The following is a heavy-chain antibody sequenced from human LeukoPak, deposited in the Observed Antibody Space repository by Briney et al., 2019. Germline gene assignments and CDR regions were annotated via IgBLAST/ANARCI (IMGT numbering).Heavy chain of an antibody. J-gene: IGHJ4*02. Sequence: GGSLRLSCAASGFTFSTYSMNWVRQAPGKGLEWVSAISGSGGSTYYADSVKGRFTISRDNSKNSLYLQMNSLRAEDTAVYYCARDRHSRFGELLGPFGYWGQGTLVTVSS. CDR3: ARDRHSRFGELLGPFGY. D-gene: IGHD3-10*01. CDR2: ISGSGGST. V-gene: IGHV3-23*01. CDR1: GFTFSTYS.